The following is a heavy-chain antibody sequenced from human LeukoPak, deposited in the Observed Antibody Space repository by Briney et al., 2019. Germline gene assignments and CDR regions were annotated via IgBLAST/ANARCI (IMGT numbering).Heavy chain of an antibody. CDR3: ARAPITGDFDY. CDR2: ISAYSGNT. CDR1: GYTFTSYG. D-gene: IGHD1-20*01. J-gene: IGHJ4*02. V-gene: IGHV1-18*01. Sequence: GASVKVSCKASGYTFTSYGISWVRQAPGQGLAWMGWISAYSGNTNYAQKLQGRVTMTTDTSTSTAYMELRSLRSDDTAVYYCARAPITGDFDYWGQGTLVTVSS.